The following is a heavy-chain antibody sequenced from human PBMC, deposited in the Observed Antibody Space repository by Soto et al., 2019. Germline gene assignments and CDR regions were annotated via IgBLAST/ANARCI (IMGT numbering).Heavy chain of an antibody. J-gene: IGHJ4*02. CDR2: IDPSDSYT. V-gene: IGHV5-10-1*01. D-gene: IGHD1-1*01. CDR3: TNQGAHNPIDD. CDR1: GYNFISYW. Sequence: GESLKISCKASGYNFISYWINWVRQKPGKGLEWMGRIDPSDSYTNYSPSFQGHVTISADKSISTAYLQWSSMKASDTAMYYCTNQGAHNPIDDWGQATLGTVS.